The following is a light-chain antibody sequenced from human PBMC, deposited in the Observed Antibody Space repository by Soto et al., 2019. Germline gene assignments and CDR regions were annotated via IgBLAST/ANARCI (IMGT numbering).Light chain of an antibody. CDR3: QKYNSAPLT. CDR1: QSISSW. CDR2: KAS. V-gene: IGKV1-5*03. Sequence: DIQMTQSPSTLSASVGDRVTITCRASQSISSWLAWYQQKPGKAPKLLINKASSLESGVPSRFSGSGSGTEFTLTISSLQPEDVGTYYCQKYNSAPLTFGGGTKVDI. J-gene: IGKJ4*01.